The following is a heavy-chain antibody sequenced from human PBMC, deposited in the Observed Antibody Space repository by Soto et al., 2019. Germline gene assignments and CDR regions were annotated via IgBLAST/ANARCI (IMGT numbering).Heavy chain of an antibody. CDR1: GFSLSTSGVG. CDR2: IYWDDDK. Sequence: SGPTLVNPTQTLTLTCTFSGFSLSTSGVGVGWIRQPPGKALEWLALIYWDDDKRYSPSLKSRLTITKDTSKNQVVLTMTNMDPVDTATYYCAHSSEWLRFIPDFWFDPWGQGTLVTVSS. D-gene: IGHD5-12*01. V-gene: IGHV2-5*02. J-gene: IGHJ5*02. CDR3: AHSSEWLRFIPDFWFDP.